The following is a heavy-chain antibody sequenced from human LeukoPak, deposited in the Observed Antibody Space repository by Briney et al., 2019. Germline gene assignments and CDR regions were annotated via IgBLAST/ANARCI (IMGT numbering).Heavy chain of an antibody. V-gene: IGHV3-48*04. CDR1: GFTFSAYS. D-gene: IGHD3-10*01. CDR3: AKGGYYGPSDY. CDR2: ISGSGSPI. J-gene: IGHJ4*02. Sequence: GGSLRLSCAASGFTFSAYSLNWVRQAPGKGLEWISYISGSGSPISYTDSVKGRFTISRDNAKNSLYLQMNSLRAEDTAVYYCAKGGYYGPSDYWGQGTLVTVSS.